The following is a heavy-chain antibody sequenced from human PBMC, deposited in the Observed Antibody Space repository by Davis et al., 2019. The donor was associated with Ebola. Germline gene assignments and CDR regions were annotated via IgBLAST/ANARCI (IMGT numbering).Heavy chain of an antibody. CDR3: AKILVYYDFWSGYYFRWFDP. CDR1: GFTFSSYA. J-gene: IGHJ5*02. CDR2: ISGSGGST. D-gene: IGHD3-3*01. V-gene: IGHV3-23*01. Sequence: PGGSLRLSCAASGFTFSSYAMSWVRRAPGKGLEWVSAISGSGGSTYYADSVKGRFTISRDNSKNTLYLQMNSLRAEDTAVYYCAKILVYYDFWSGYYFRWFDPWGQGTLVTVSS.